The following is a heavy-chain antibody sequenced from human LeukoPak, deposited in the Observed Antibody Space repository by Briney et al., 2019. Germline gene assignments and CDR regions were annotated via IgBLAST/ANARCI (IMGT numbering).Heavy chain of an antibody. CDR1: GFTFSSYA. CDR3: ARDDGYYDSSGYYALSYYFDY. D-gene: IGHD3-22*01. V-gene: IGHV3-30*04. Sequence: GGSLRLSCAASGFTFSSYAMHWVRQAPGKGLEWVAVISYDGSNKYYADSVKGRFTISRDNSKNTLYLQMNSLRAEDTAVYYCARDDGYYDSSGYYALSYYFDYWGQGTLVTVSS. J-gene: IGHJ4*02. CDR2: ISYDGSNK.